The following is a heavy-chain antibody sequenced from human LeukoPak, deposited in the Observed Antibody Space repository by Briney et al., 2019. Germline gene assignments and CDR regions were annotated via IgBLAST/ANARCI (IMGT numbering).Heavy chain of an antibody. CDR2: IYYSGST. J-gene: IGHJ5*02. CDR1: GGSISSGGYY. V-gene: IGHV4-31*03. CDR3: ARAIYRADPGNNWFDP. D-gene: IGHD3-3*01. Sequence: PSETLSLTCTVSGGSISSGGYYWSWIRQHPGKGLEWIGYIYYSGSTYYNPSLKSRVTISVDTSKNQFSLKLSSVTAADTAVYYCARAIYRADPGNNWFDPWGQGTLVTVSS.